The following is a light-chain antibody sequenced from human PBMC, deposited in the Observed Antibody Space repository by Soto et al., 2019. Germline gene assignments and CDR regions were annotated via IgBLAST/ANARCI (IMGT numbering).Light chain of an antibody. CDR3: LQDCKYPWT. CDR2: ATS. V-gene: IGKV1-6*01. J-gene: IGKJ1*01. CDR1: QGIKND. Sequence: AIQMTQSPSSLSASVGDRVTITCRASQGIKNDLGWYQQKPGQAPKLLIYATSILHSGVPSRFSGSGSGTDFTLTISSLQPEDFATYYCLQDCKYPWTFGQGTKVEMK.